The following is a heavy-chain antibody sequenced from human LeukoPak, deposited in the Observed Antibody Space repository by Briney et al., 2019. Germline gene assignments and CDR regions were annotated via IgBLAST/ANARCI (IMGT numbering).Heavy chain of an antibody. V-gene: IGHV5-51*01. CDR3: ARRRYCSSTSCRGFFDY. J-gene: IGHJ4*02. CDR1: GYSFITYR. CDR2: IYPGDSDT. Sequence: GESLKISCQGSGYSFITYRIGWVRQMPGKGLEWMGIIYPGDSDTRYSPSFQGQVTISVDKSISTAYLQWSSLKASDTAMYYCARRRYCSSTSCRGFFDYWGQGTLVTVSS. D-gene: IGHD2-2*01.